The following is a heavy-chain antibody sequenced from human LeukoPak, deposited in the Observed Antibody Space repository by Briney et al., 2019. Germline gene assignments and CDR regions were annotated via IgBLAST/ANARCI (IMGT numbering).Heavy chain of an antibody. CDR2: ISSSSSYI. CDR3: ARESLPIVVVPAAIGY. CDR1: GFTFSSYS. Sequence: GGSLRLSCAASGFTFSSYSMNWVRRAPGKGLEWVSSISSSSSYIYYADSVKGRFTISRDNAKNSLYLQMNSLRAEDTAVYYCARESLPIVVVPAAIGYWGQGTLVTVSS. J-gene: IGHJ4*02. D-gene: IGHD2-2*01. V-gene: IGHV3-21*01.